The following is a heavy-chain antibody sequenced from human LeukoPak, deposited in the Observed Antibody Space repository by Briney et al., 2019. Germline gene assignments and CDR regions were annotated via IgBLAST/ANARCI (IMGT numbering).Heavy chain of an antibody. Sequence: GGSLRLSCAASGFTFSNARMSWVRQAPGKGLEWVGRIKSKTDGGTTDYAAPVKGRFTISRDDSKNTLYLQMNTLRAEDTAVYFCTTKTASGTGGTFYYYYGMDVWGQGTTVTVSS. CDR1: GFTFSNAR. D-gene: IGHD2-8*02. V-gene: IGHV3-15*01. CDR3: TTKTASGTGGTFYYYYGMDV. CDR2: IKSKTDGGTT. J-gene: IGHJ6*02.